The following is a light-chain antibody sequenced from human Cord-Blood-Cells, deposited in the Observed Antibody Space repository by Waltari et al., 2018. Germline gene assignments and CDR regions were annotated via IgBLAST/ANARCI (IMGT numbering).Light chain of an antibody. J-gene: IGKJ2*01. Sequence: EIVLTQSPGTVSVSPGERATLSCRASQSVSSSYLAWYQQKPGQAPRLLIYGASSRATGIPDRFSGSGSGTDFTLTISRLEPEDFAVYYCQQYGSSPYTFGQATKLEIK. V-gene: IGKV3-20*01. CDR1: QSVSSSY. CDR3: QQYGSSPYT. CDR2: GAS.